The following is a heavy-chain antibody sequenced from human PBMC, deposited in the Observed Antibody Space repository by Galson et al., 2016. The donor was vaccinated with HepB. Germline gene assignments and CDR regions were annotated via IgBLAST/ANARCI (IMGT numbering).Heavy chain of an antibody. J-gene: IGHJ2*01. CDR3: ARLRGNALRYFDL. CDR1: GDSISSSFDY. D-gene: IGHD4-23*01. CDR2: IYYTGST. V-gene: IGHV4-39*01. Sequence: SETLSLTCTVSGDSISSSFDYWGWIRQPPGKGLEWIGTIYYTGSTYYNPSLKSRVTISVDTSKNQFSLELTSVTAADTAVNWCARLRGNALRYFDLWGRGTLVSVSS.